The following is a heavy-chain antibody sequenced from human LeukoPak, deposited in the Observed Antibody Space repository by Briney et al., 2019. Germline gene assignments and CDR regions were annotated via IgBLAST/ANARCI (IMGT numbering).Heavy chain of an antibody. CDR2: ITTFSGST. D-gene: IGHD7-27*01. Sequence: ASVKVSCSASGYTLHSHGVTGVRQARGQGLEWMGGITTFSGSTNYTQKFQERDTLTTETSTTTPYVAQKTLRSADTALYSCARGVWGDVFDIWGQGTTVTVSS. CDR1: GYTLHSHG. CDR3: ARGVWGDVFDI. V-gene: IGHV1-18*01. J-gene: IGHJ3*02.